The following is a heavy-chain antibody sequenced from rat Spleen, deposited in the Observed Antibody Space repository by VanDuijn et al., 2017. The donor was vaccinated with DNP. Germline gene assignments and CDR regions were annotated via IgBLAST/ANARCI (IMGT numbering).Heavy chain of an antibody. V-gene: IGHV5-31*01. CDR3: ASGFGWFAY. D-gene: IGHD4-1*01. Sequence: EVQLVESGGDLVQPGRSLKLSCVASGFTFNNYWMTWIRQVPGKGLEWVASITSSGGSTYYPDSVKGRFTISRDHATNTLYLRLNSLRSEDTAIYYCASGFGWFAYWGQGTLVTVSS. J-gene: IGHJ3*01. CDR1: GFTFNNYW. CDR2: ITSSGGST.